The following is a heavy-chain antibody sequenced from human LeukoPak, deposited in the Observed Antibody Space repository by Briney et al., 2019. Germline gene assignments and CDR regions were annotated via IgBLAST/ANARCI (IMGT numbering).Heavy chain of an antibody. CDR3: AKKDSSLDSGSYETGRYFDY. D-gene: IGHD1-26*01. V-gene: IGHV3-53*01. Sequence: PGGSLRLSCAASGFTVSSNYMSWVRQAPGKGLEWVSVIYSGGSTYYADSVKGRFTISRDNSKNTLYLQMNSLRAEDTAVYYCAKKDSSLDSGSYETGRYFDYWGQGTLVTVSS. CDR2: IYSGGST. J-gene: IGHJ4*02. CDR1: GFTVSSNY.